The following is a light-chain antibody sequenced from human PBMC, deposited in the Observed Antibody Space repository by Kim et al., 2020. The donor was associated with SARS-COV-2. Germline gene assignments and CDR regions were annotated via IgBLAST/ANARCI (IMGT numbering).Light chain of an antibody. CDR2: GAS. Sequence: GHRASLSCKARRSINSTCLASYQQIPAQPPRLLLLGASSRATGIPDRFSGRGSGPAFTLTTSSLEPEGFAVSYCQQYGYSPSWTFGQRAQVDIK. J-gene: IGKJ1*01. CDR1: RSINSTC. V-gene: IGKV3-20*01. CDR3: QQYGYSPSWT.